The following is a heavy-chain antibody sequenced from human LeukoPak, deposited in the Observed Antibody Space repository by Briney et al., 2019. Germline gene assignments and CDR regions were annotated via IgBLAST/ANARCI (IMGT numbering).Heavy chain of an antibody. CDR2: ISYIGGT. Sequence: SETLSLTCAVSADSFSSHYWTWIRQPPGKGLEWIGYISYIGGTNYNPSLKSRVTISIDTSKNQFSLKLTSVTAADTAVYYCARDLVTVTKGFDIWGQGTMVSVSS. CDR1: ADSFSSHY. D-gene: IGHD4-17*01. V-gene: IGHV4-59*11. J-gene: IGHJ3*02. CDR3: ARDLVTVTKGFDI.